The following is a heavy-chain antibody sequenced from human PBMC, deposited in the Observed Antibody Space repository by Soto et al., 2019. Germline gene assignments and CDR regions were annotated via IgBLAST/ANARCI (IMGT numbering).Heavy chain of an antibody. CDR1: GFTFSDYY. V-gene: IGHV3-11*01. CDR3: ATLGGSYRYYYYYYMYV. D-gene: IGHD3-16*02. J-gene: IGHJ6*03. Sequence: PGGSLRLSCAASGFTFSDYYMSWIRQAPGKGLEWVSYISSSGSTIYYADSVKGRFTISRDNAKNSLYLQMNNLRAEDTAVYYCATLGGSYRYYYYYYMYVWGKGTTVPVSS. CDR2: ISSSGSTI.